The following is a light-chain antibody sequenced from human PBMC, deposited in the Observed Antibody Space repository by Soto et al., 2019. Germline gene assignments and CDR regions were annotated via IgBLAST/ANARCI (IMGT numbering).Light chain of an antibody. V-gene: IGKV3-15*01. CDR1: QSVRSN. J-gene: IGKJ2*01. CDR3: QQSNNWPYT. Sequence: EIVMTQSPATLSASPGERATLSCRASQSVRSNLAWYQQKPGQAPRLLIYGVSTRATGLPARFSGSGSETEFPLTISSLQSEDFAIYYCQQSNNWPYTFGQGTNLEI. CDR2: GVS.